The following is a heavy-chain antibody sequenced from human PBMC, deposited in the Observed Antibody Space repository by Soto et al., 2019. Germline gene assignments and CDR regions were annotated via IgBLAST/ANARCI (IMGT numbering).Heavy chain of an antibody. CDR1: GFTFSGYG. CDR2: IWYDGTKK. Sequence: QVQLVESGGGVVQPGRSLRLSCAASGFTFSGYGMHWVRQAPGKGLEWVALIWYDGTKKNYSGSVKGRFNVSRDNSENTLSLLMNNLRVEDTAVYNCARDRYSRSLGWYFDLWGRGTLVTVSS. CDR3: ARDRYSRSLGWYFDL. J-gene: IGHJ2*01. D-gene: IGHD3-16*02. V-gene: IGHV3-33*01.